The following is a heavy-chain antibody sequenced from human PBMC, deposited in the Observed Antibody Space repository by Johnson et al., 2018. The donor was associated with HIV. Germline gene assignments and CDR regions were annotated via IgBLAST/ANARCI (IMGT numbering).Heavy chain of an antibody. J-gene: IGHJ3*02. V-gene: IGHV3-20*04. CDR1: GFTFDDYG. CDR3: ASQQWELGSHDAFDI. Sequence: VHLVESGGGVVRPGGSLRLSCAASGFTFDDYGMSWVRQAPGKGLEWVSGINWYGGSTGYADSVKGRFTISSDNAKNSLYLQMNSLRAEDTALYYCASQQWELGSHDAFDIWGQGTMVTVSS. D-gene: IGHD1-26*01. CDR2: INWYGGST.